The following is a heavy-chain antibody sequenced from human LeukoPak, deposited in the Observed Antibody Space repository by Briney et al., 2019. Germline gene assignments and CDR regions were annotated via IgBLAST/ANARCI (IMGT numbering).Heavy chain of an antibody. D-gene: IGHD3-22*01. J-gene: IGHJ4*02. V-gene: IGHV4-39*07. CDR3: AREEDRSGD. Sequence: PSETLSLTCIVSGGSISSSNYYWAWIRQPPGQGLEWIGSNRGNAYYNPSLKSRVTISVDTSKNQFSLSLSSVTAADTAVYYCAREEDRSGDWGQGTLVTVTS. CDR1: GGSISSSNYY. CDR2: NRGNA.